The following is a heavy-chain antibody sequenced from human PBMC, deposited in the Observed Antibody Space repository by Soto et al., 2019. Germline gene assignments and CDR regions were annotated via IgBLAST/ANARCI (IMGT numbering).Heavy chain of an antibody. CDR3: ARDVNWGLFDY. V-gene: IGHV3-48*04. J-gene: IGHJ4*02. CDR2: ISSSSSTI. Sequence: GGSLRLSCAASGFTFSSYSMNWVRQAPGKGLEWVSYISSSSSTIYYTDSVKGRFTISRDNAKSSLYLQMNSLRAEDTAVYYCARDVNWGLFDYWGQGTLVTVSS. CDR1: GFTFSSYS. D-gene: IGHD7-27*01.